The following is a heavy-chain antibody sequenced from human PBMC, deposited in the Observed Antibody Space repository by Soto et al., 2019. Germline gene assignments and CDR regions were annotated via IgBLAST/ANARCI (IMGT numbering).Heavy chain of an antibody. Sequence: SVPLSLTCTVSGGSISSYYWSWIRQPPGKGLEWIGYIYYSGSTNYNPSLKSRVTISVDTSKNQFSLKLSSVTAADTAVYYCARDQRHGSGSYYFGSNYYYYGMDVWGQGTTVTVSS. CDR3: ARDQRHGSGSYYFGSNYYYYGMDV. D-gene: IGHD3-10*01. V-gene: IGHV4-59*01. J-gene: IGHJ6*02. CDR2: IYYSGST. CDR1: GGSISSYY.